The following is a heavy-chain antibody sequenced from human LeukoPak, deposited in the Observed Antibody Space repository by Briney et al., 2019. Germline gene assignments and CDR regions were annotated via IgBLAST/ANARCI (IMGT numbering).Heavy chain of an antibody. V-gene: IGHV4-59*01. Sequence: SETLSLTCTVSGGSISSYYWSWIRQPPGKGLEWIGYIYYSGSTNYNPSLKSRVTISVDTSENQFSLKLSSVTAADTAVYYCARAVTYYYGSGSYTDFDYWGQGTLVTVSS. CDR1: GGSISSYY. CDR2: IYYSGST. J-gene: IGHJ4*02. CDR3: ARAVTYYYGSGSYTDFDY. D-gene: IGHD3-10*01.